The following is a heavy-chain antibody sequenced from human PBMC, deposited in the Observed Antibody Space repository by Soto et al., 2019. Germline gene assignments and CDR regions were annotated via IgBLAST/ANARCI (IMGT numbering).Heavy chain of an antibody. CDR2: IIPILGIA. CDR3: ARDIGNCSSTSCYLRVLAFDI. D-gene: IGHD2-2*01. CDR1: GGTFSSYT. Sequence: ASVKVSCKASGGTFSSYTISWVRQAPGQGLEWMGRIIPILGIANYAQKFQGRVTITADKSTSTAYMELSSLRSEDTAVYYCARDIGNCSSTSCYLRVLAFDIRGQGTMVTVSS. V-gene: IGHV1-69*04. J-gene: IGHJ3*02.